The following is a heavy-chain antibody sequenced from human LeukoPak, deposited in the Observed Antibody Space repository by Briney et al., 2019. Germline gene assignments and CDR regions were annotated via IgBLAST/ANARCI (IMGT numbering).Heavy chain of an antibody. V-gene: IGHV4-59*08. J-gene: IGHJ5*02. D-gene: IGHD2-2*01. CDR3: ARHRVHIVVVPAAPFDP. CDR2: ISDIGGI. Sequence: SETLSLTCTVSGGSISSYYWSWIRQPPGKGLEWIAYISDIGGINYNPSLKSRVTISLDTSKNQFSLKLSSVTAADTAVYYCARHRVHIVVVPAAPFDPWGQGTLVTVSS. CDR1: GGSISSYY.